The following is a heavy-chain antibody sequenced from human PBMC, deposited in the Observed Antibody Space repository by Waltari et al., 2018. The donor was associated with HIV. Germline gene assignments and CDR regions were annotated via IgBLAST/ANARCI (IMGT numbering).Heavy chain of an antibody. Sequence: EVQLVQSGAEVKKPGESLKISCKGSGYSFTSYWTGWVRQMPGKGLEWMGIIYPGDSDTRYSPSFQGQVTISADKSISTAYLQWSSLKASDTAMYYCARPLGYCSSTSCQTYFDYWGQGTLVTVSS. CDR3: ARPLGYCSSTSCQTYFDY. J-gene: IGHJ4*02. CDR1: GYSFTSYW. D-gene: IGHD2-2*01. V-gene: IGHV5-51*01. CDR2: IYPGDSDT.